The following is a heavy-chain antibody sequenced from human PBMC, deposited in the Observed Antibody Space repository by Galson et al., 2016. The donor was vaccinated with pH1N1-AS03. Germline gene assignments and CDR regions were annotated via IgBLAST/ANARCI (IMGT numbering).Heavy chain of an antibody. J-gene: IGHJ6*02. CDR1: GYIFTGFY. CDR3: ARDPRGPCTSATCPTTYYFGMDV. CDR2: INTDSGVT. D-gene: IGHD2-2*01. Sequence: SVKVSCKASGYIFTGFYVHWVRQAPGQGLEWMGWINTDSGVTNYAQKFEAWVPMTRDTSVSTAYMELYGLKSDDTAVYYCARDPRGPCTSATCPTTYYFGMDVWGQGTTVIVSS. V-gene: IGHV1-2*04.